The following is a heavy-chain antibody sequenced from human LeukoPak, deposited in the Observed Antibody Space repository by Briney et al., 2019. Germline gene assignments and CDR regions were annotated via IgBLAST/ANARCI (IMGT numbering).Heavy chain of an antibody. J-gene: IGHJ6*03. CDR3: ARSQRIVVVPAAIVDYYYYMDV. CDR1: GGSISSYY. CDR2: IYTSANT. D-gene: IGHD2-2*01. V-gene: IGHV4-4*07. Sequence: PSETLSLTCTMSGGSISSYYWSCIRQPAGRGLEWVGRIYTSANTNYNTTLKSRLTTSVDTSKNQFSLKLSSVTAADTAVYYCARSQRIVVVPAAIVDYYYYMDVWGKGTTVTVSS.